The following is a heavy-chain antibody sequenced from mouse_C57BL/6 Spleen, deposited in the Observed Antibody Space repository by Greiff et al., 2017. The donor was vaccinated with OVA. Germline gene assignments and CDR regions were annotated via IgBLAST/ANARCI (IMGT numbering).Heavy chain of an antibody. CDR1: GYTFTGYE. V-gene: IGHV1-15*01. Sequence: QVQLQQSGAELVRPGASVTLSCKASGYTFTGYEMNWVKQTPGHGLEWIGAIDPETGGTDYNQKFKGKAILTADKSSSTAYMELRSLPSEYSAVYYCTRSDYYGSTYDFDYWGQGTTLTVSS. D-gene: IGHD1-1*01. CDR3: TRSDYYGSTYDFDY. CDR2: IDPETGGT. J-gene: IGHJ2*01.